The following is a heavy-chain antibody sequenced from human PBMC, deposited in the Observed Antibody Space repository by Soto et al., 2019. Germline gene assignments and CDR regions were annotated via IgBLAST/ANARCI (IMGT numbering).Heavy chain of an antibody. CDR3: GRDGGYQRFDF. D-gene: IGHD2-2*01. J-gene: IGHJ4*02. V-gene: IGHV1-46*03. CDR1: GYTFTSYY. Sequence: QVQLVQSGAEVKKPGASVKVSCKASGYTFTSYYIHWVRQAPGQGLEWIGIINPSGGDITYAQKFQGRVTMTRDTSTSTVYMELSSLRSEDTAVYYCGRDGGYQRFDFWGQGALVTVSS. CDR2: INPSGGDI.